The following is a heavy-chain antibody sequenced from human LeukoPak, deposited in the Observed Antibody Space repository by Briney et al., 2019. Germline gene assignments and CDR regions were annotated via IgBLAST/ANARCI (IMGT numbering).Heavy chain of an antibody. D-gene: IGHD3-10*01. Sequence: GASVKVSCKVAGYTLTELSMHRVRQAPGKGLEWMGGFDPEDGETIYAQKFQGRVTMTEDTSTDTAYMELSSLRSEDTAVYYCATEGRIGDLLLWRGYYFDYWGQGTLVTVSS. CDR3: ATEGRIGDLLLWRGYYFDY. J-gene: IGHJ4*02. CDR2: FDPEDGET. CDR1: GYTLTELS. V-gene: IGHV1-24*01.